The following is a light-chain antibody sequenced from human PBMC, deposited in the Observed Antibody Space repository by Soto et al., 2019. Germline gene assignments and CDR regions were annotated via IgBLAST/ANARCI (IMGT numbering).Light chain of an antibody. V-gene: IGKV3-15*01. CDR1: QSVTNN. J-gene: IGKJ4*01. Sequence: EIVMTQSPATLSVSPGERATLPCRASQSVTNNLAWYQQKPGQAPRLLIYGASTRATGLPVRFSGSGSGTEFTLTIGSLQSEDFAVYYCQQYIDWPLTFGGGTRVEI. CDR2: GAS. CDR3: QQYIDWPLT.